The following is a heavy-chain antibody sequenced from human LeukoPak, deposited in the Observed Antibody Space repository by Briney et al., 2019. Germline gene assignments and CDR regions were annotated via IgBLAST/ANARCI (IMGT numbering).Heavy chain of an antibody. CDR1: GLTFSNYA. D-gene: IGHD2-2*02. V-gene: IGHV3-23*01. CDR2: ISGSGGST. CDR3: AKALRYCSSTSCYNPTNYYYYGMDV. Sequence: PGGSLRLSCAASGLTFSNYAMNWVRQAPGKGLEWVSVISGSGGSTYYADSVKGRFTISRDNSKNTLYLQMNSLRAEDTAVYYCAKALRYCSSTSCYNPTNYYYYGMDVWGQGTTVTVSS. J-gene: IGHJ6*02.